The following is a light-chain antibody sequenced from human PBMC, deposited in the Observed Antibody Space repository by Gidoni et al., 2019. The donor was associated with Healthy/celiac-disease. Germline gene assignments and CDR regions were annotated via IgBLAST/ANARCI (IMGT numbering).Light chain of an antibody. CDR2: WAS. CDR3: QQYYSTPHT. J-gene: IGKJ2*01. V-gene: IGKV4-1*01. Sequence: IVMPQSQDSLSASLGERATINCQSSQCVFYSSNKKNYLAWYQQKPGQPPKLHIYWASTRESGVPDRLSGSGSGTDVALTISSLQAEDVAVYYCQQYYSTPHTFGQXTKLEIK. CDR1: QCVFYSSNKKNY.